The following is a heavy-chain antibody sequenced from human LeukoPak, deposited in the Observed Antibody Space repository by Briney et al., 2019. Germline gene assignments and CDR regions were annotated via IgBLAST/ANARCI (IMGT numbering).Heavy chain of an antibody. V-gene: IGHV4-4*07. J-gene: IGHJ3*02. CDR3: ASGDEFLDAFNI. D-gene: IGHD2-21*01. CDR2: IHTSGST. CDR1: GVSISSYY. Sequence: SETLSLTCTVSGVSISSYYWSWIRQPAGKGLEWIGRIHTSGSTNYNPSLKSRVTMSVDTSKNQFSLKLSSVTAADTAVYYCASGDEFLDAFNIWGQGTVVTVSS.